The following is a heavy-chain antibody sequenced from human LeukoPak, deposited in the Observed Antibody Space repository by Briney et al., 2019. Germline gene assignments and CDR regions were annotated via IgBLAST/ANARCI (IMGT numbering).Heavy chain of an antibody. J-gene: IGHJ5*02. D-gene: IGHD6-13*01. CDR2: IYYTGTT. Sequence: SETLSPACTVSGGSISTSNNYWGWIRQPPGKGLEWIGSIYYTGTTYYNPSLKSRVAVSVDTSNNQFSLKVTSVTAADTAIYYCARSSAAEGPTHNWFGPWGRVTLVTVS. V-gene: IGHV4-39*01. CDR3: ARSSAAEGPTHNWFGP. CDR1: GGSISTSNNY.